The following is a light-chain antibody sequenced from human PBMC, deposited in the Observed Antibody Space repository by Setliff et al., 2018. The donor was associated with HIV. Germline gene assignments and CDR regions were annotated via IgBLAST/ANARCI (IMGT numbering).Light chain of an antibody. Sequence: QSALTQPASVSGSPGRSITIPCTGTSSDIGGYNYVSWYQQHPGKAPKLIIYDVTSRPVGVSNRFSGSKSGNTASLTISGLQADDEADYFCASFTNSATPWAIFGGGTKVTVL. V-gene: IGLV2-14*03. CDR1: SSDIGGYNY. CDR3: ASFTNSATPWAI. CDR2: DVT. J-gene: IGLJ2*01.